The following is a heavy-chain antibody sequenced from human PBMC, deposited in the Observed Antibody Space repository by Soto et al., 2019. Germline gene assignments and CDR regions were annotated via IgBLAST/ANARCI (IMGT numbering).Heavy chain of an antibody. Sequence: SETLSLTCAVYGGSFSGYYWSWIRQPPGKGLEWIGEINHSGSTNYNPSLKSRVTISVDTSKNQFSLKLSSVTAADTAVYYCARVGVTTGFSQDYWGQGNLVTVS. V-gene: IGHV4-34*01. J-gene: IGHJ4*02. CDR3: ARVGVTTGFSQDY. D-gene: IGHD4-17*01. CDR1: GGSFSGYY. CDR2: INHSGST.